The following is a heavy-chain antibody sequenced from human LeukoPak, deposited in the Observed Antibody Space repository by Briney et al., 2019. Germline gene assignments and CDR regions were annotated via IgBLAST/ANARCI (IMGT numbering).Heavy chain of an antibody. V-gene: IGHV4-39*01. D-gene: IGHD2-21*02. CDR3: ARGRAYCGGDCDYYYYGMDV. Sequence: PSETLSLTCTVSGGSISSSSYYWGWIRQPPGKGLEWIGSIYYSGSTYYNPSLKSRVTISVDTSKNQFSLKLSSVTAADTAVYYCARGRAYCGGDCDYYYYGMDVWGQGTTVTVSS. CDR1: GGSISSSSYY. J-gene: IGHJ6*02. CDR2: IYYSGST.